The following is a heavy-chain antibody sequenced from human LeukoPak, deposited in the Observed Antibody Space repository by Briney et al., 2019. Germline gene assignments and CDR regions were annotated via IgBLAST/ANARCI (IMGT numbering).Heavy chain of an antibody. CDR1: GYSFTSYW. Sequence: PGESLKISCKGSGYSFTSYWIGWVRQMPGKGLEWMGIIYPGDSDTRYSPSLQGQVTISVDTSIGTAYLQWSSLKASDTAIYYCARQNDFRLDYWGQGTLVTVSS. CDR2: IYPGDSDT. D-gene: IGHD3-3*01. V-gene: IGHV5-51*01. CDR3: ARQNDFRLDY. J-gene: IGHJ4*02.